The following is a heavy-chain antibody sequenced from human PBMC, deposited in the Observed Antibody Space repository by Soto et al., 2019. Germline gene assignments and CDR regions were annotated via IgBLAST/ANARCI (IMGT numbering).Heavy chain of an antibody. CDR2: TSYDGSSE. Sequence: QVQLVESGGGVVQSGGSLTLSCTVSGFFLSDYGMHWVRQAPGKGLEWVAATSYDGSSEYYSDSVKDRFTTSRDNSKNTVYLHMKRLRAEAKCLYYCARGGGLNQLLSGSDHWGQGTLVTVSS. CDR3: ARGGGLNQLLSGSDH. CDR1: GFFLSDYG. V-gene: IGHV3-33*05. J-gene: IGHJ4*02. D-gene: IGHD1-26*01.